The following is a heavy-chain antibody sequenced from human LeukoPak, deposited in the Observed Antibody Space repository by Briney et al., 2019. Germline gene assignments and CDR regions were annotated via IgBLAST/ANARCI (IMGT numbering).Heavy chain of an antibody. Sequence: GGSLRLSCAASGFIFSSYAMSWVRQAPGKGLEWVSGISGSGGSTYYADSVKGRFTISRDNSKNTLYLQMNSLRAEDTAIYYCAKRVVYYFDYWGRGTLVTVSS. D-gene: IGHD2-8*02. CDR1: GFIFSSYA. CDR3: AKRVVYYFDY. CDR2: ISGSGGST. V-gene: IGHV3-23*01. J-gene: IGHJ4*02.